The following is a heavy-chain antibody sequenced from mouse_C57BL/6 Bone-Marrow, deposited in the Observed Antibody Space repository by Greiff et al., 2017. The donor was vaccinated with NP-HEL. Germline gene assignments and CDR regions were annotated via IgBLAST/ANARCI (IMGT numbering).Heavy chain of an antibody. J-gene: IGHJ3*01. CDR3: TREGGFPPEFGY. CDR2: ISSGGDYI. CDR1: GFTFSSYA. Sequence: EVKLMESGEGLVKPGGSLKLSCAASGFTFSSYAMSWVRQTPEKRLEWVAYISSGGDYIYYADTVKGRFTFSRDNARNTLYLQMSSLKSEDTAMYYCTREGGFPPEFGYWGQGTLVTVSA. V-gene: IGHV5-9-1*02.